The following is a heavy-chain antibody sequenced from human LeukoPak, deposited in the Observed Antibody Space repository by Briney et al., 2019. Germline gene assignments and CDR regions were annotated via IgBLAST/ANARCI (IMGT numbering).Heavy chain of an antibody. CDR1: GYSISSGYY. J-gene: IGHJ4*02. D-gene: IGHD3-22*01. Sequence: SETLSLTCAVSGYSISSGYYWGWIRQPPGKGLEWIGSIYHSGSTYYNPSLKSRVTISVDTSKNQFSLKLSSVTAADTAVYYCARLGSSGYDYWGQGTLVTVSS. CDR3: ARLGSSGYDY. CDR2: IYHSGST. V-gene: IGHV4-38-2*01.